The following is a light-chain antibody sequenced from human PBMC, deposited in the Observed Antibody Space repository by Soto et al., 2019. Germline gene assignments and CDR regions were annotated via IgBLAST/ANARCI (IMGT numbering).Light chain of an antibody. V-gene: IGLV1-51*01. CDR2: DND. Sequence: QSVLTQPPSVSAAPGQKISLSCSGRTSNIGTNYVSWYQHLPGTAPKLLIYDNDKRPSGIPHLFSGSKSDTSATLGITGLQTGDEADYYCGTWDSSLSAVVFGGGTKLTVL. J-gene: IGLJ2*01. CDR1: TSNIGTNY. CDR3: GTWDSSLSAVV.